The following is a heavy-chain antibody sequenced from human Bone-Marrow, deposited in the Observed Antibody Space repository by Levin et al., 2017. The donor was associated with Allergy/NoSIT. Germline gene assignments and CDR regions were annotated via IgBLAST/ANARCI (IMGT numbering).Heavy chain of an antibody. CDR3: AAGSGIFEF. V-gene: IGHV1-58*02. D-gene: IGHD2-15*01. J-gene: IGHJ4*02. CDR2: IVVGSGHT. Sequence: KISCKASGFTFIDSTMQWLRQARGQRLEWMGWIVVGSGHTKYAQKFQKRVTITRDMSTSTAYMELSSLRSDDTAVYYCAAGSGIFEFWGQGTLVTVSS. CDR1: GFTFIDST.